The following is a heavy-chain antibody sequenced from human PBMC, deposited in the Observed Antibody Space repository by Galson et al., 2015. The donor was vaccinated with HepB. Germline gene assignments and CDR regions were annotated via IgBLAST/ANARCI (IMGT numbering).Heavy chain of an antibody. V-gene: IGHV4-34*01. CDR3: ARGVPLYYGSGRRYYYMDV. D-gene: IGHD3-10*01. Sequence: IRQPPGKGLEWIGEINHSGSTNYNPSLKSRVTMSVDTSKNQFSLKVKSVTAADTTIYYCARGVPLYYGSGRRYYYMDVWGKGTTVTVSS. J-gene: IGHJ6*03. CDR2: INHSGST.